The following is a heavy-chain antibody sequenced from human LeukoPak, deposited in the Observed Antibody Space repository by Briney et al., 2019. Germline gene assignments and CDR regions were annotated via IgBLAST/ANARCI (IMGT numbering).Heavy chain of an antibody. Sequence: ASVKVSCKTSGYTFTGYYMHWVRQAPGQGLEWMGWINPKSGGTNYAQKFQGRVTMTRDTSISTAYMDMSSLRSDDTAVYYCARNLWFGESSDAFDMWGQGTMVTVSS. CDR1: GYTFTGYY. V-gene: IGHV1-2*02. J-gene: IGHJ3*02. CDR2: INPKSGGT. CDR3: ARNLWFGESSDAFDM. D-gene: IGHD3-10*01.